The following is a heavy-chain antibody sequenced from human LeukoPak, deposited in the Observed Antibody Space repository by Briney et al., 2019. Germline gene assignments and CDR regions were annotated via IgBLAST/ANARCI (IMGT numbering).Heavy chain of an antibody. CDR3: AKSRSGSANWALQIFDN. D-gene: IGHD1-1*01. V-gene: IGHV3-30*02. CDR1: GFNFRTFG. CDR2: IQVDGSKG. J-gene: IGHJ4*02. Sequence: GGSLRLSCATSGFNFRTFGTHWLRQAPGKGLEWVAFIQVDGSKGSYADSVRGRFTISRDNSKNTLSLQMNGLRVEDTAVYFCAKSRSGSANWALQIFDNWGQGTLVTVSS.